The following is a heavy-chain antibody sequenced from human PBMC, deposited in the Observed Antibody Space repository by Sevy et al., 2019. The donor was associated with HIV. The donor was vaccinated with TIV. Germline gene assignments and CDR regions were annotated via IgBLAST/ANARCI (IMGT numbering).Heavy chain of an antibody. CDR1: GGSFSGYY. CDR2: INHSGST. Sequence: SETLSLTCAVYGGSFSGYYWSWIRQPPGKGLEWIGEINHSGSTNYNPSLKRRVTISVDTSKNQFSLRLSCGTAADTAVYYWAREPRGMDVWGQGTTGTVSS. J-gene: IGHJ6*02. CDR3: AREPRGMDV. V-gene: IGHV4-34*01.